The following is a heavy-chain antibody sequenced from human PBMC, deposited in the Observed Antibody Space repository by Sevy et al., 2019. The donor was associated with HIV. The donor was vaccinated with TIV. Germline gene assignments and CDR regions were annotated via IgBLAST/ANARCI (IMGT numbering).Heavy chain of an antibody. CDR2: INQDGSVR. CDR3: VASSGYYYDY. V-gene: IGHV3-7*01. CDR1: GFSLNSFW. Sequence: GGSLRLSCAASGFSLNSFWMSWVRQAPGKGLEWVANINQDGSVRYYVDSVKGRFSISRDDARNLLYLQMNSLRAEDTAVYYCVASSGYYYDYWGQGTLVTVSS. J-gene: IGHJ4*02. D-gene: IGHD3-22*01.